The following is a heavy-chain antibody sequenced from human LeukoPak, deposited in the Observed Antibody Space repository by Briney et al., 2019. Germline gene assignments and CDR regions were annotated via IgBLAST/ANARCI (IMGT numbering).Heavy chain of an antibody. V-gene: IGHV3-53*01. J-gene: IGHJ4*02. CDR2: LYSGGDT. CDR1: GFTVSSDY. D-gene: IGHD1-26*01. Sequence: GGSLRLSCAASGFTVSSDYMSWVRQAPGKGLEWLSVLYSGGDTYYADSVKGRFTISRDNSKNILYLEMKSLRADDTAVYYCARAKVGAAGFFAYWGQGTLVTVSS. CDR3: ARAKVGAAGFFAY.